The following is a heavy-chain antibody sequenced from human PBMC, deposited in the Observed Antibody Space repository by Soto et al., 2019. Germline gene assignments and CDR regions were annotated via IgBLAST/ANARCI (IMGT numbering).Heavy chain of an antibody. V-gene: IGHV5-51*01. CDR3: ARQGWPTDYYYGMDV. D-gene: IGHD6-19*01. CDR2: IYPGDSDT. CDR1: GYSFTSYW. Sequence: GESLKISCKGSGYSFTSYWIGWVRQMPGKGLEWMGIIYPGDSDTRYSPSFQGQVTISADKSISTAYLQWSSLKASDTAMYYCARQGWPTDYYYGMDVWGQGTTVTVSS. J-gene: IGHJ6*02.